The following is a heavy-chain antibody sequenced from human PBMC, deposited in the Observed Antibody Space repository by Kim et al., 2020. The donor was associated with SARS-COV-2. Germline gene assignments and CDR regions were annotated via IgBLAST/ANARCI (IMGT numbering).Heavy chain of an antibody. D-gene: IGHD6-19*01. Sequence: ASVKVSCKVSGYTLTELSMHWVRQAPGKGLEWMAGFDPEYGKTIYVRKFQGRVTMTEHTYTDTDYMELSSLRYEVTAVYYCATGVAVAGRSSDYYYYYGIDVWGQGTRVTVSS. CDR3: ATGVAVAGRSSDYYYYYGIDV. CDR1: GYTLTELS. V-gene: IGHV1-24*01. CDR2: FDPEYGKT. J-gene: IGHJ6*02.